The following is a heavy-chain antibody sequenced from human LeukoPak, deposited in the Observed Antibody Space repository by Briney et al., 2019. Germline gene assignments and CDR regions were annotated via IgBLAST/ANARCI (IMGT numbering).Heavy chain of an antibody. CDR3: ASTQWPRVYYYYYGMDV. J-gene: IGHJ6*02. Sequence: PGGSLRLSCAASGFTLSSYGVHWVRQAPGKGLEWVSVIYSGGSTYYADSVKGRFTISRDNSKNTLYLQMNSLRAEDTAVYYRASTQWPRVYYYYYGMDVWGQGTTVTVSS. D-gene: IGHD6-19*01. CDR1: GFTLSSYG. V-gene: IGHV3-66*01. CDR2: IYSGGST.